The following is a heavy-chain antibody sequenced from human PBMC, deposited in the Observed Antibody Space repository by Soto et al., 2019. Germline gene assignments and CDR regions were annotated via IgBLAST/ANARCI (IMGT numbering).Heavy chain of an antibody. CDR1: GFTFSSYS. D-gene: IGHD3-10*01. Sequence: LRLSCAASGFTFSSYSMNWVRQAPGKGLEWVSSISSSSSYIYYADSVKGRFTISRDNAKNSLYLQMNSLRAEDTAVYYCARVRGIIGWFDPWGQGTLVTVSS. CDR2: ISSSSSYI. J-gene: IGHJ5*02. CDR3: ARVRGIIGWFDP. V-gene: IGHV3-21*01.